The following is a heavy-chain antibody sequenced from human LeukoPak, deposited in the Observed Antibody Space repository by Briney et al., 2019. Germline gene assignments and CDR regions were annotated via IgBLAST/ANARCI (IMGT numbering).Heavy chain of an antibody. CDR2: ISSSSSYI. CDR1: GFTFSSYS. Sequence: GGSLRLSCAASGFTFSSYSMNWVRQAPGKGLEWVSSISSSSSYIYYADSVKGRFTISRDNAKNSLYLQMNSLRAEDTAVYYCARGSSTVSADGGDYWGQGTLVTVSS. V-gene: IGHV3-21*01. D-gene: IGHD4-17*01. CDR3: ARGSSTVSADGGDY. J-gene: IGHJ4*02.